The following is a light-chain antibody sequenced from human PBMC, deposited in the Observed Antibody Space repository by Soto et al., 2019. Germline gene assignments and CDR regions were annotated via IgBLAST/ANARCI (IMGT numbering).Light chain of an antibody. CDR1: SSDVGGYDY. Sequence: QSDLTQPASVSGSPGQSITISCTGTSSDVGGYDYVSWYQHHPGKVPKLMIYEVSDRPSGVSNRFSGSKSGNTASLTISGLQAEDEADYYCSSYTSISTLVFGSGTKVTVL. CDR2: EVS. CDR3: SSYTSISTLV. V-gene: IGLV2-14*01. J-gene: IGLJ1*01.